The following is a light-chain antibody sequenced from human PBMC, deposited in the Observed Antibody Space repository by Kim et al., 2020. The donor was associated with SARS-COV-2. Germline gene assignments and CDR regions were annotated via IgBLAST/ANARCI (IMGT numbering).Light chain of an antibody. CDR2: EVS. V-gene: IGLV2-23*02. CDR3: CSYAGSSIHVV. J-gene: IGLJ2*01. Sequence: QSITISCTGTSSDVGSYNLVSWYQQHPGKAPKRMIYEVSKRPSGVSNRFSGSKSGNTASLTISGLQAEDEADYYCCSYAGSSIHVVFGGGTQLTVL. CDR1: SSDVGSYNL.